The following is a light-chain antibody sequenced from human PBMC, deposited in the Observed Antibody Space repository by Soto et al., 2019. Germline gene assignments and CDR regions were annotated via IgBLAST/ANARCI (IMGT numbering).Light chain of an antibody. CDR1: QSVSSTL. J-gene: IGKJ1*01. Sequence: EIVLTQSPVALSLSPGERATLSCRASQSVSSTLLTWYQQKPGQAPRLLIQGASSRATGIPDRFSGSGSGTDFTLTINRLEPEDFAVYYCQQYGGMWTFGQGTKVDIK. CDR2: GAS. CDR3: QQYGGMWT. V-gene: IGKV3-20*01.